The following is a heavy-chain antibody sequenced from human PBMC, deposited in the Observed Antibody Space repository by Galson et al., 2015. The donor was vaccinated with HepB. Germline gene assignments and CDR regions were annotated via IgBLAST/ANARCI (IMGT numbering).Heavy chain of an antibody. CDR1: GFTFSRSW. CDR3: VSTDWGAPYS. D-gene: IGHD2/OR15-2a*01. CDR2: INPDGSRT. Sequence: SLRLSCAASGFTFSRSWMHWVRQSPGKGLVWVSRINPDGSRTSYADSVKGRVTISRDNDRNTLHLQLDSPTDEDTALYFCVSTDWGAPYSWGQGTLVTVSS. J-gene: IGHJ5*02. V-gene: IGHV3-74*01.